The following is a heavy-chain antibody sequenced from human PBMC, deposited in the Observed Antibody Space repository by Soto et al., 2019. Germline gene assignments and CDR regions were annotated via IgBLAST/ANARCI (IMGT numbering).Heavy chain of an antibody. D-gene: IGHD3-10*01. CDR3: ARGLITMVTLNHPITYGTDF. Sequence: PSETLSLTCTVSGGSISSSSYYWGWIRQPPGKGLEWIGSIYYSGSTYYNPSLKSRVTISVDTSKNQFSLKLSSVTAADTAVYYCARGLITMVTLNHPITYGTDFCGQGIMVTVSS. CDR2: IYYSGST. CDR1: GGSISSSSYY. V-gene: IGHV4-39*01. J-gene: IGHJ6*02.